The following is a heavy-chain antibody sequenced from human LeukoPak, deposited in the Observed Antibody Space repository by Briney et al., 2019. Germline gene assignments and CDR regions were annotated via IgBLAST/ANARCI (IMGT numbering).Heavy chain of an antibody. CDR3: ATPYCSSISCLDVFNM. CDR2: KEDSDTA. J-gene: IGHJ3*02. CDR1: VVPVSDGRYY. V-gene: IGHV4-31*03. Sequence: SQTLSLTCSVSVVPVSDGRYYWTWIRQYPGKYLEWIGYKEDSDTATYYTSLKSRLPISIDTSKNQFSLRLTSVTAAARATYNCATPYCSSISCLDVFNMRGQGKGVTVSS. D-gene: IGHD2-2*01.